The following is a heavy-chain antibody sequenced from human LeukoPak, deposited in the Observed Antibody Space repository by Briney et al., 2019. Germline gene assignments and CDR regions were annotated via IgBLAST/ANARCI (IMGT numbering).Heavy chain of an antibody. Sequence: GASVKVSCKASGYKFTSYGISWVRQAPGQGLVWMGWIATYNDHTDYAQKFQGRVTMTTDTSTSTAYMELRSLRSDDTAVYYCAKDRATMVRGAFDHWGQGTLVTVSS. CDR3: AKDRATMVRGAFDH. J-gene: IGHJ5*02. CDR2: IATYNDHT. D-gene: IGHD3-10*01. CDR1: GYKFTSYG. V-gene: IGHV1-18*01.